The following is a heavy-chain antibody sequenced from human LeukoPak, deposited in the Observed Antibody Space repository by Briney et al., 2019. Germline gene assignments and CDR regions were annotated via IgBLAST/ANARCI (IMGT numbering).Heavy chain of an antibody. D-gene: IGHD3-16*02. CDR3: ARGGLGELSLYGFDY. CDR1: GGTFSSYA. Sequence: ASVKVSCKASGGTFSSYAISWVRQAPGQGLEWMGGIIPIFGTANYAQKFQGRVTNTADESTSTAYMELSSLRSEDTAVYYCARGGLGELSLYGFDYWGQGTLVTVSS. CDR2: IIPIFGTA. V-gene: IGHV1-69*13. J-gene: IGHJ4*02.